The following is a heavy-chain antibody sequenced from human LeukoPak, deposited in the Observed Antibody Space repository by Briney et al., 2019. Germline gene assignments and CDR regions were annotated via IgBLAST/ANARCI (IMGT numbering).Heavy chain of an antibody. CDR3: TRGDRFFDLDY. V-gene: IGHV1-8*03. J-gene: IGHJ4*02. D-gene: IGHD3-9*01. Sequence: ASVKVSCKASGYTFTSYDINWVRQATGQGLEWMGWMNPNSGNTGYAQKFQGRVTITRNTSISTAYMELSSLKTEDTAVYYCTRGDRFFDLDYWGQGTLVTVSS. CDR2: MNPNSGNT. CDR1: GYTFTSYD.